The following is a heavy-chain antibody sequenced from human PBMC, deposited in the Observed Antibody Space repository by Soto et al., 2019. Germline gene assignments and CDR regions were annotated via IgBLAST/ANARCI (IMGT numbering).Heavy chain of an antibody. D-gene: IGHD2-8*02. Sequence: QVQLVESGGGVFQPGRSLRLSVAVSGFTVSPYGMHWFRQAPGKGLEWVAVISRDGGTKYYADPVKGRFTISRDNSRNTLFLEMNSLRGDDMAVYYCTGEVASGYWGQGTLVTVSS. J-gene: IGHJ4*02. V-gene: IGHV3-30*03. CDR3: TGEVASGY. CDR1: GFTVSPYG. CDR2: ISRDGGTK.